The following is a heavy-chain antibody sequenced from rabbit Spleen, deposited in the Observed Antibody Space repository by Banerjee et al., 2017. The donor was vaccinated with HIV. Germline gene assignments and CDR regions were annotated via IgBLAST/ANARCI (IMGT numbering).Heavy chain of an antibody. Sequence: QSLEESGGDLVKPGASLTLTCTASGVSFSFSSYMCWVRQAPGKGLEWIACIYAGTSTYIYYANWAKGRFTISKTSSTTVELKMTSLTAADTATYFCAREAGYGSYVWAIDLWGPGTLVTVS. V-gene: IGHV1S40*01. J-gene: IGHJ4*01. D-gene: IGHD5-1*01. CDR2: IYAGTSTYI. CDR3: AREAGYGSYVWAIDL. CDR1: GVSFSFSSY.